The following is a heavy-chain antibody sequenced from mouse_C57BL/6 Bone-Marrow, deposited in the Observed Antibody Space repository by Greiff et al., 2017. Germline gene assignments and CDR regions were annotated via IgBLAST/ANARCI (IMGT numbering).Heavy chain of an antibody. Sequence: EVMLVESGGGLVKPGGSLKLSCAASGFTFSSYAMSWVRQTPEKRLEWVATISDGGSYTYYPDNVKGRFTISRDNAKNNLYLQMSHLKSEDTAMXYCARHYDYDVYAMDYWGQGTSVTVPS. CDR3: ARHYDYDVYAMDY. CDR2: ISDGGSYT. D-gene: IGHD2-4*01. J-gene: IGHJ4*01. CDR1: GFTFSSYA. V-gene: IGHV5-4*03.